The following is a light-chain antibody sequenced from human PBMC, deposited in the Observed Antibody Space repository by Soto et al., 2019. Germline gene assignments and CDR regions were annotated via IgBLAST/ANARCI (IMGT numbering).Light chain of an antibody. CDR3: QQRSNWPPVT. J-gene: IGKJ4*01. CDR1: QSVSSY. CDR2: DAY. Sequence: EIVLTQSPATLSLSPGERATLSCRASQSVSSYLAWYQQKPGQAPRLLIYDAYNRATGIPARFSGSGSGTDFTLTISSLETEDFAIYYCQQRSNWPPVTFGGGTKVEIK. V-gene: IGKV3-11*01.